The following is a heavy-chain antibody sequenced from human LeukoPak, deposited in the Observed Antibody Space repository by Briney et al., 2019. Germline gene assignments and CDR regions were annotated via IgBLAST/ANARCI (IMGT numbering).Heavy chain of an antibody. J-gene: IGHJ4*02. D-gene: IGHD5-12*01. V-gene: IGHV3-48*03. Sequence: RPGGSLRLSCAASGFTFSSYEMNWVRQAPGRGLEWVSYISSGGSTIYYADSVRGRFTISRDNAKNSLYLQMNSLRAEDTAVYYCARAVGYSGFSDYWGQGTLVTVSS. CDR1: GFTFSSYE. CDR2: ISSGGSTI. CDR3: ARAVGYSGFSDY.